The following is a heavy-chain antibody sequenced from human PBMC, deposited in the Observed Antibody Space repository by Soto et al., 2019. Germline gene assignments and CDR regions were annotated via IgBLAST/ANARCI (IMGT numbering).Heavy chain of an antibody. CDR1: GFTFSSYV. D-gene: IGHD3-9*01. CDR3: ARGAYYDILAGYYHRGFFYGMDV. CDR2: ISYDGTDK. V-gene: IGHV3-30-3*01. Sequence: QVQLVESGGGVVQPGRSLGLSCAASGFTFSSYVMHWVRQAPGKGLEWVTLISYDGTDKYYADSVKGRFSISRDNSKNTLYLRMNSLRPEDTAVYFCARGAYYDILAGYYHRGFFYGMDVWGQGTTVTVSS. J-gene: IGHJ6*02.